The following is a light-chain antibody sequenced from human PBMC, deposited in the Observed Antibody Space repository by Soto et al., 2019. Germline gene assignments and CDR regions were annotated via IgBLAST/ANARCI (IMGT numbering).Light chain of an antibody. Sequence: IQVTHSRSTQSASGKDRSTLTCRASQTISNWLAWYQQKPGKAPKLLIYKASTLESAVPSRFSGSGSGTDFTLTISRLQPEDVATYYCQKYNRAPLTFGGGTKVDIK. CDR3: QKYNRAPLT. CDR2: KAS. CDR1: QTISNW. V-gene: IGKV1-5*03. J-gene: IGKJ4*01.